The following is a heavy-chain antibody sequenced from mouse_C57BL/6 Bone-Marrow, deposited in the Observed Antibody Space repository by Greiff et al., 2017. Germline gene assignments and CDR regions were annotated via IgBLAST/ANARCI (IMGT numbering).Heavy chain of an antibody. V-gene: IGHV2-5*01. CDR2: IWRGGST. CDR3: AKTKPPKYYGSTDWYCDV. J-gene: IGHJ1*03. Sequence: VQLQQSGPGLVQPSQSLSITCTVSGFSLTSYGVHWVRQSPGKGLEWLGVIWRGGSTDYNAAFMSRLSITKDNSKSQVFFKMNSLQADDTAIYYCAKTKPPKYYGSTDWYCDVWGTGTTVTVSS. CDR1: GFSLTSYG. D-gene: IGHD1-1*01.